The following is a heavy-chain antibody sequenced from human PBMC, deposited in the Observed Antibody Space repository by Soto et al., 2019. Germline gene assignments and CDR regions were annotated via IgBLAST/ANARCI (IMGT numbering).Heavy chain of an antibody. CDR2: TSYEGSNN. J-gene: IGHJ5*02. D-gene: IGHD3-16*01. V-gene: IGHV3-33*05. CDR1: GFTFRSYV. CDR3: TRWGTTGGLDV. Sequence: QVQLVESGGGVVQPGTSLRLSCVGSGFTFRSYVINWVRQAPGKGLEWVALTSYEGSNNFFGDSVKGRVTISTDNSRNPAELHMDSLRLSDPALYYCTRWGTTGGLDVWCQGTLVSVSS.